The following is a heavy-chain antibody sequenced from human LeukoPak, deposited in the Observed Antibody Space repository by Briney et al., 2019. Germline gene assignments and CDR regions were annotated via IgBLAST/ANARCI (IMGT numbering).Heavy chain of an antibody. D-gene: IGHD3-22*01. Sequence: GGSLTLSCAASGFTFSRHAMRCLPHAPGKALECVSAISCSGDSTYYADFVTGRFTISRDNSKNTLYLQMNSLRAEDTAVYYCAKDQSNDGSGYYLNYYFDYWGQGTLVTVSS. J-gene: IGHJ4*02. CDR3: AKDQSNDGSGYYLNYYFDY. V-gene: IGHV3-23*01. CDR1: GFTFSRHA. CDR2: ISCSGDST.